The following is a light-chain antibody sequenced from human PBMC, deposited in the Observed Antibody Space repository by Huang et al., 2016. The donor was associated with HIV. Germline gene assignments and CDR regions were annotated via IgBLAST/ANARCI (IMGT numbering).Light chain of an antibody. V-gene: IGKV3-15*01. CDR3: QQYNEWPLYT. Sequence: MTQSPGTLSVTPGKRATLFCRASQSVGANLAWYQQKPGQAPSLLMYGASTSAGDFPVRFSGSGSGIECTLTISSLQIEDISVYYCQQYNEWPLYTFGQGTKLEIE. CDR2: GAS. J-gene: IGKJ2*01. CDR1: QSVGAN.